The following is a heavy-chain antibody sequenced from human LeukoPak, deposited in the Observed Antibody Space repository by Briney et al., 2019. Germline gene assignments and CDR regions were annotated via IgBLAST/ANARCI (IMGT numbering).Heavy chain of an antibody. J-gene: IGHJ4*02. V-gene: IGHV3-23*01. CDR3: AKDTPLSAYSSGWSVNCFAY. D-gene: IGHD6-19*01. Sequence: GGALRLSCAASGVTFWSYIISSVPEAPGKGLEWVSTIIGSGATAYYASSVKGRSTFVRDNFENTMYLQMNSLRAEVTAVYYCAKDTPLSAYSSGWSVNCFAYWGQGTLVPVSS. CDR2: IIGSGATA. CDR1: GVTFWSYI.